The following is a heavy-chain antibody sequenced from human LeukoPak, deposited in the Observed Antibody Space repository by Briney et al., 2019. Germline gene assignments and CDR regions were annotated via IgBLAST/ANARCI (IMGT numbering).Heavy chain of an antibody. V-gene: IGHV1-69*13. CDR2: ISPVFGTA. CDR3: AKTSLTAYDTYFYYYGLDV. Sequence: GASVKVSCTASGDTFSSYVISWVRQAPGQGLEWMGGISPVFGTAHYAQKFQDRVTITADESTSTAYMELSSLRSEDTAVYYCAKTSLTAYDTYFYYYGLDVWGQGTPVTVSS. D-gene: IGHD3-9*01. CDR1: GDTFSSYV. J-gene: IGHJ6*02.